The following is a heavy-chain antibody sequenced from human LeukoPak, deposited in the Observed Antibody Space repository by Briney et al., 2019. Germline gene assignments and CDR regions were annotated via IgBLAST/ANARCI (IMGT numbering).Heavy chain of an antibody. CDR1: GGSFSGYC. CDR3: ARGLLETGDYYFDY. V-gene: IGHV4-34*01. CDR2: INHSGST. J-gene: IGHJ4*02. D-gene: IGHD7-27*01. Sequence: SETLSLTCAVYGGSFSGYCWSWIRQPPGKGLEWIGEINHSGSTDYNPSLKSRVTISVDTSKNQFSLKLSSVTAADTAVYYCARGLLETGDYYFDYWGQGTLVTVSS.